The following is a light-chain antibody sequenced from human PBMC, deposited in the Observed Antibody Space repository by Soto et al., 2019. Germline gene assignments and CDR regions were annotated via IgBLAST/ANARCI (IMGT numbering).Light chain of an antibody. CDR1: QSVSSSY. CDR3: QQYGSSPWT. CDR2: GAS. J-gene: IGKJ1*01. V-gene: IGKV3-20*01. Sequence: EMVLTQSPGTLSLSPGERATLSCRASQSVSSSYLAWYQQKPGQAPRLLIYGASSRATGIPDRFSGSGSGTDLTLPISRLEPEDFAVYYCQQYGSSPWTFGQGTKV.